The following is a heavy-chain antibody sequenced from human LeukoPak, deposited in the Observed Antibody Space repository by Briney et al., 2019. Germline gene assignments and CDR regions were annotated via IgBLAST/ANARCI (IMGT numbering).Heavy chain of an antibody. J-gene: IGHJ5*02. CDR1: GYTFTGYY. Sequence: ASVKVSCKASGYTFTGYYMHWVRQAPGQGLEWMGWINPNSGGTNYAQKFQGRVTMTRDTSISTAYMELGRLRSGDTAVYYCARSLYCSGGSCYSGWFDPWGQGTLVTVSS. CDR3: ARSLYCSGGSCYSGWFDP. V-gene: IGHV1-2*02. CDR2: INPNSGGT. D-gene: IGHD2-15*01.